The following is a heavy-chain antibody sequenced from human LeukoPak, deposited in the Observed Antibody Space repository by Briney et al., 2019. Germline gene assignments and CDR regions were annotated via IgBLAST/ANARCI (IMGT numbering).Heavy chain of an antibody. Sequence: GRSLRLSCAASGFTSSSYGMHWVRQAPGKGLEWVAVISYDGSNEYYADSVKGRFTISRDNSKNTLYLQMNSLRAEDTAVYYCAKDKGPIAAAHYYYGMDVWGKGTTVTVSS. V-gene: IGHV3-30*18. CDR1: GFTSSSYG. J-gene: IGHJ6*04. CDR2: ISYDGSNE. D-gene: IGHD6-13*01. CDR3: AKDKGPIAAAHYYYGMDV.